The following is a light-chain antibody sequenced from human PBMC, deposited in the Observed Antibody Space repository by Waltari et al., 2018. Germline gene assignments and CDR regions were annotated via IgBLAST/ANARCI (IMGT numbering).Light chain of an antibody. Sequence: IVFTQSAATLSLSPGDRATLSCRASENSNIFLAWYQQKPGQAPRFLISDASNMAAGVPARFSGSGSLTDFTLTISSLEPEDFGVYYCQQRTNWQSLSFGGGTRVEIK. CDR3: QQRTNWQSLS. V-gene: IGKV3D-11*02. CDR2: DAS. J-gene: IGKJ4*01. CDR1: ENSNIF.